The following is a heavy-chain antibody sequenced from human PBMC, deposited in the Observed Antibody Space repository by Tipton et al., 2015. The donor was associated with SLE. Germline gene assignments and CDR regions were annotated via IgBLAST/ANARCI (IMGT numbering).Heavy chain of an antibody. Sequence: LRLSCVVSGGSISSDAYSWSWFRLPPGKGLEWIGNIYRSGATYYNPSLKSRVTISMDRSENHFSLRLSSVTAADTAVYFCARDIYGSGSPLRYFDLWGQGTLVTVSS. CDR3: ARDIYGSGSPLRYFDL. CDR1: GGSISSDAYS. V-gene: IGHV4-30-2*01. D-gene: IGHD3-10*01. J-gene: IGHJ4*02. CDR2: IYRSGAT.